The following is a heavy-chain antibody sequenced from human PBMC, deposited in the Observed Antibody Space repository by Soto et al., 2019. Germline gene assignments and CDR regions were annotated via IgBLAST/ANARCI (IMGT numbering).Heavy chain of an antibody. Sequence: TLSHTCAVSGRSISSGGYSWSWIRQPPGKGLEWIGYIYHSGSTYYNPSLKSRVTISVDTSKNQFSLKVSSVTAADTAVYFCARESLGYSRPQLFDLWGKGTLV. V-gene: IGHV4-30-2*01. CDR2: IYHSGST. D-gene: IGHD6-13*01. CDR3: ARESLGYSRPQLFDL. J-gene: IGHJ4*02. CDR1: GRSISSGGYS.